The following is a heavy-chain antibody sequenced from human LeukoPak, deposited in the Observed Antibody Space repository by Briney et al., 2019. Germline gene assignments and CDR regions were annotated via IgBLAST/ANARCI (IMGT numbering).Heavy chain of an antibody. CDR3: AGVYFPYYDILTGYPFGDYFDY. CDR1: GGSFSGYY. V-gene: IGHV4-34*01. Sequence: SETLSLICAVYGGSFSGYYWSWIRQPRGKGLEWIGEINHSGSTIYNPSLKSRVTISVDTSKKQFSLKLRSVTAADMAVYYCAGVYFPYYDILTGYPFGDYFDYWGQGTLVTVSS. D-gene: IGHD3-9*01. CDR2: INHSGST. J-gene: IGHJ4*02.